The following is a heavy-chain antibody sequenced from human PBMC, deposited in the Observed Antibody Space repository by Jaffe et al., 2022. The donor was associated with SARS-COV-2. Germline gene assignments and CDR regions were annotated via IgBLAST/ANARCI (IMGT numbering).Heavy chain of an antibody. D-gene: IGHD1-7*01. Sequence: QITLKESGPTLVKPTQTLTLTCTFSGFSLSTSGVGVGWIRQPPGKALEWLALIYWDDDKRYSPSLKSRLTITKDTSKNQVVLTMTNMDPVDTATYYCAHRRIGRELRGSCFDYWGQGTLVTVSS. V-gene: IGHV2-5*02. CDR1: GFSLSTSGVG. CDR3: AHRRIGRELRGSCFDY. J-gene: IGHJ4*02. CDR2: IYWDDDK.